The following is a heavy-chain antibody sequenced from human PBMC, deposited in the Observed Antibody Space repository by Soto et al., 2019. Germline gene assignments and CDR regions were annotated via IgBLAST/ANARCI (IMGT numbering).Heavy chain of an antibody. CDR2: IYTDGGT. J-gene: IGHJ4*02. Sequence: GESLKISCAASGLTVSSNSMSWVRQAPGKGLEWVSLIYTDGGTYYGDSVKGRFTISRDTSKNTLSLQMTSLRADDTAVYYCARDNSLLGAQFHYWGQGTLVTVSS. CDR3: ARDNSLLGAQFHY. CDR1: GLTVSSNS. D-gene: IGHD3-16*01. V-gene: IGHV3-53*01.